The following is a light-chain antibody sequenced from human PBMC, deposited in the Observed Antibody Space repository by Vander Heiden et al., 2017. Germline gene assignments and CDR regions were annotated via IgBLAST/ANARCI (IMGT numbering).Light chain of an antibody. CDR2: DAS. CDR1: RSINNY. J-gene: IGKJ3*01. CDR3: QQRYNWPRVT. Sequence: EIVLTQSPATLSLSPGERATLSCRASRSINNYLAWYQQKPGQAPRLLIYDASNRATGIPARFSGSGSGTDFSLTISSLEPEDFAVYYCQQRYNWPRVTFGPGTKVDIK. V-gene: IGKV3-11*01.